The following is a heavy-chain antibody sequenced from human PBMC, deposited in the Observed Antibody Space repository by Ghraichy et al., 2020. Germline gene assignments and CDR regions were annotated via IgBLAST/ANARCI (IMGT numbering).Heavy chain of an antibody. CDR2: ISSNGGIT. D-gene: IGHD4-11*01. V-gene: IGHV3-64D*08. J-gene: IGHJ4*01. CDR3: VKDRHDYSLPDYFDY. Sequence: NVSAISSNGGITYYADSVKVRFTISRDNSKNTLYLHMSSLRAEDTSVYYCVKDRHDYSLPDYFDYW.